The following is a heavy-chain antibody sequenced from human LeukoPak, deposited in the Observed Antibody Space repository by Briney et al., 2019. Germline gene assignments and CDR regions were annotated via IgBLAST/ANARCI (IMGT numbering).Heavy chain of an antibody. J-gene: IGHJ6*02. Sequence: GRSLRLSCAASGFTFDDYAMHWVRQAPGKGLEWVSGISWNSGSIGYADSVKGRFTISRDNAKNSLYLQVNSLRAEDTALFYCAKEPAGYYYYGMDVWGQGTTVTVSS. CDR2: ISWNSGSI. CDR1: GFTFDDYA. CDR3: AKEPAGYYYYGMDV. V-gene: IGHV3-9*01.